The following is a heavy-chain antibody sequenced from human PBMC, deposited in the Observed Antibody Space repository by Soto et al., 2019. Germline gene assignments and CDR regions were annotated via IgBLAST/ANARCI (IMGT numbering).Heavy chain of an antibody. CDR1: GFTFSTYY. J-gene: IGHJ4*02. CDR2: INPNGGAT. D-gene: IGHD5-12*01. V-gene: IGHV1-46*01. Sequence: ASVKVSCKASGFTFSTYYIHWVRQARGQGLEWVGIINPNGGATTNAQKFQGRVTMTRDTSTSTVYMEMSSLRAEDTAMYYCARDQSAGGYVIFDYWGQGTLVTVSS. CDR3: ARDQSAGGYVIFDY.